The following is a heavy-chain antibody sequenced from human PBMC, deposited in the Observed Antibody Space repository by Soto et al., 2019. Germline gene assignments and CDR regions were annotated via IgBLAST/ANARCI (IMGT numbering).Heavy chain of an antibody. CDR3: ARGASNWQYFDY. CDR1: EGSIRGYY. Sequence: SETLSLTCTVSEGSIRGYYWSWIRQPPGKGLEWIGYFHYTGISNYNSSLKSRVTMSLDTSKNQFSLKLSSVSAADTAIYYCARGASNWQYFDYWGQGALVTVPQ. V-gene: IGHV4-59*01. CDR2: FHYTGIS. D-gene: IGHD4-4*01. J-gene: IGHJ4*02.